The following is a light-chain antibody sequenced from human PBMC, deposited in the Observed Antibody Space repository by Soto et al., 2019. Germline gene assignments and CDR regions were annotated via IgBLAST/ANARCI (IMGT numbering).Light chain of an antibody. J-gene: IGKJ5*01. V-gene: IGKV3-15*01. CDR3: QQYGTSPRT. CDR2: GAS. Sequence: EIVMTQSPGTLSLSPGDTATLSRRASQSLGSDLAWYQQKPGQAPRLLIFGASARPTGIPARISGSGSGTEFTLTISSLRSEDFAVYFCQQYGTSPRTFGQGTRLEIK. CDR1: QSLGSD.